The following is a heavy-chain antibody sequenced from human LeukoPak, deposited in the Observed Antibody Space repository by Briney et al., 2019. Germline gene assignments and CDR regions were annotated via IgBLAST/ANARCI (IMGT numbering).Heavy chain of an antibody. CDR3: ARGTTSSIDY. CDR1: GGSFSGYY. D-gene: IGHD6-6*01. CDR2: IRHSGST. Sequence: SETLSLTCAVSGGSFSGYYCSWIRQPPGKGLEWIGEIRHSGSTNYNPSLKSRVTMSVDTSKNQFSLKLSSVTAADTAVYYCARGTTSSIDYWGQGTLVTVSS. V-gene: IGHV4-34*01. J-gene: IGHJ4*02.